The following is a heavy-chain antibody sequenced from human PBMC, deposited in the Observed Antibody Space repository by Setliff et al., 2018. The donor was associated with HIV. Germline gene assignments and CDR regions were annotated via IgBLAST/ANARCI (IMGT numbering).Heavy chain of an antibody. CDR2: IYYSGST. CDR1: GGSISSYY. CDR3: TLTSRLDGYFDP. V-gene: IGHV4-59*01. D-gene: IGHD5-12*01. Sequence: SETLSLTCTVSGGSISSYYWSWIRQPPGKGLEWIGYIYYSGSTYYKPSLKSRGTISVDTSKNQFYLKLNSVTAADSAVYYCTLTSRLDGYFDPWGQGTLVTVSS. J-gene: IGHJ5*02.